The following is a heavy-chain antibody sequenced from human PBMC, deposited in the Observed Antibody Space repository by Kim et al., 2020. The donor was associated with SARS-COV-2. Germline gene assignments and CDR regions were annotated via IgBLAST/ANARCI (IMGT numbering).Heavy chain of an antibody. CDR1: GFTFSSYG. J-gene: IGHJ4*02. CDR2: IAYDGSNK. D-gene: IGHD5-12*01. Sequence: GGSLRRSCAASGFTFSSYGMHWVRQAPGKGLEWVAVIAYDGSNKYYADSVKGRFTISRDNSKNTLCLQMNSLRAEDTAVYYCAKDPSLFIVPTINYIDYWGQGTLVTVSS. CDR3: AKDPSLFIVPTINYIDY. V-gene: IGHV3-30*18.